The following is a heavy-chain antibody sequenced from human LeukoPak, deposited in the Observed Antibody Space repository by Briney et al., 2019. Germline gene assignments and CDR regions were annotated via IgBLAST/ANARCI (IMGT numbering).Heavy chain of an antibody. D-gene: IGHD3-3*01. CDR3: ASGFWSGYYNL. Sequence: SETLSLTCTVSGGSLDSGNFYWSWIRQSAGMGLEWIGRIYPTGSTNYNPSLKSRVTISVDTSKNQFSLYLSSVTAADTAVYYCASGFWSGYYNLWGQGTLVTVSS. V-gene: IGHV4-61*02. CDR2: IYPTGST. J-gene: IGHJ4*02. CDR1: GGSLDSGNFY.